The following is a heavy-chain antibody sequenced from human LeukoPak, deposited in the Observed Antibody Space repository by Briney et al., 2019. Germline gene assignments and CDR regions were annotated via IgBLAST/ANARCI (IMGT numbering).Heavy chain of an antibody. V-gene: IGHV4-30-2*01. CDR3: ARGGRGGKLELRRRGLDY. CDR2: IYHSGST. D-gene: IGHD1-7*01. CDR1: GGSISSGGYY. J-gene: IGHJ4*02. Sequence: SETLSLTCTVSGGSISSGGYYWSWIRQPPGKGLEWIGYIYHSGSTYYNPSLRSRVTISVDRSKNQFSLKLSSVTAADTAVYYCARGGRGGKLELRRRGLDYWGQGTLVTVSS.